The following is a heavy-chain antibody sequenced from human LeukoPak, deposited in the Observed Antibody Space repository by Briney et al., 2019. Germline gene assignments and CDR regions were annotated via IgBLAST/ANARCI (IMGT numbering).Heavy chain of an antibody. D-gene: IGHD6-13*01. J-gene: IGHJ4*02. CDR1: GGSFSGYY. V-gene: IGHV4-34*01. Sequence: SETLSLTCAVYGGSFSGYYCTWIRQPPGKGLEWIGEINHSGSTNYNPSLKSRVTISVDTSKNQFSLKLRSMTAADTAVYYCACHQGIAAAVDYWGQGTLVTVSS. CDR3: ACHQGIAAAVDY. CDR2: INHSGST.